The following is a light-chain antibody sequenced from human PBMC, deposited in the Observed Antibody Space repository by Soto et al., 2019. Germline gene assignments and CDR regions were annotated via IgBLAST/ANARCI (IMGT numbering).Light chain of an antibody. CDR2: EVS. Sequence: QSALTQPPSASGSPGQSVTISCTGTSSDVGTYNYVSWHQQHPGKAPKLLIYEVSKRPSGVPDRFSGSKSGNTASLPVSGLQAEDEADYYCISYARSDTYVFGTGTKVTVL. CDR3: ISYARSDTYV. J-gene: IGLJ1*01. V-gene: IGLV2-8*01. CDR1: SSDVGTYNY.